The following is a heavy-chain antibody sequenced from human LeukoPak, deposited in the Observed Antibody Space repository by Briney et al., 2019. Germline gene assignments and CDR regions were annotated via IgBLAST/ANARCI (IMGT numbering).Heavy chain of an antibody. D-gene: IGHD1-7*01. Sequence: TGGSLRLSCAVSGSAFSSYWMSWVRQAPGKGLEWVANIKRDGSEKYYVDSVKGRFTISRDNAKNSLFLQMSSLTAEDTAVYYCARGQTTFGPWGQGTLVTVSS. CDR2: IKRDGSEK. V-gene: IGHV3-7*01. J-gene: IGHJ5*02. CDR1: GSAFSSYW. CDR3: ARGQTTFGP.